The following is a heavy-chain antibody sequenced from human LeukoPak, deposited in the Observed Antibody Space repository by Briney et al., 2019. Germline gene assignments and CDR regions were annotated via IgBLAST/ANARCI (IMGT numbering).Heavy chain of an antibody. CDR2: IYYSGST. J-gene: IGHJ4*02. V-gene: IGHV4-30-4*01. CDR1: GGSISSGDYY. D-gene: IGHD3-22*01. Sequence: PSQTLSLTCTVSGGSISSGDYYWSWIRQPPGKGLEWIGYIYYSGSTYYNPSLKSRVTISVDTSKNQSSLKLSSVTAADTAVYYCARGAEGGYLPVDYWGQGTLVTVSS. CDR3: ARGAEGGYLPVDY.